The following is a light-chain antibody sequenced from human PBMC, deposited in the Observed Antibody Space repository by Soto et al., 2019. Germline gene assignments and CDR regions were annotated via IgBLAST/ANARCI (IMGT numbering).Light chain of an antibody. Sequence: DIQMTQSPSSVSESVGDRVTITCRASQGIGNWLAWYQQKPGQAPKLLLFSASTLHSGVPSRFSGRGSRTDFTLTITSLQPEDFATYYCQQANSFPFTFGPGTKIDVK. CDR1: QGIGNW. V-gene: IGKV1-12*01. J-gene: IGKJ3*01. CDR3: QQANSFPFT. CDR2: SAS.